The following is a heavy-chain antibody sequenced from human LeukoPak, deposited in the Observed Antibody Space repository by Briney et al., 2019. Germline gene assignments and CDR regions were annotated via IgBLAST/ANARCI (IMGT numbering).Heavy chain of an antibody. CDR2: ISGSGGTT. Sequence: GSLRLSCAASGLTFSSYALAWVRQAPGKGLEWVSAISGSGGTTYYADSVKGHFTISRDNSKNTLYLQMNSLRAEDTAVYYCAKNFYGDYNFFFDYWGQGALVTVSS. V-gene: IGHV3-23*01. D-gene: IGHD4-17*01. CDR1: GLTFSSYA. J-gene: IGHJ4*02. CDR3: AKNFYGDYNFFFDY.